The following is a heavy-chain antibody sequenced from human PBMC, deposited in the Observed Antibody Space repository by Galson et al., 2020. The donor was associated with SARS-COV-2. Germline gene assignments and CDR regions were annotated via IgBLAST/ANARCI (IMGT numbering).Heavy chain of an antibody. CDR1: GFTFSSYA. D-gene: IGHD3-9*01. CDR3: ASLGDILTGYYYYGMDV. CDR2: ISGSGGST. J-gene: IGHJ6*02. V-gene: IGHV3-23*01. Sequence: GGSLRLSCAASGFTFSSYAMSWVRQAPGKGLEWVSAISGSGGSTYYADSVKGRFTISRDNSKNTLYLQMNSLRAEDTAVYYCASLGDILTGYYYYGMDVWGQGTTVTVSS.